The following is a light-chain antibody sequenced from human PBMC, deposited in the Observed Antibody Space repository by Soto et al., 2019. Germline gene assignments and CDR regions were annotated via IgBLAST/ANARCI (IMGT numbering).Light chain of an antibody. CDR2: DAS. CDR3: QQCSWHPFTVT. J-gene: IGKJ4*01. Sequence: EIVXTXXXXTLSVSPGERATLSCRASQSVSSNLAGYQQKPGQAPRLLIYDASTRATGIPARFSGSGSVTEYTLTISSLQSEDSAVYYCQQCSWHPFTVTFGGGTKVEIK. V-gene: IGKV3-15*01. CDR1: QSVSSN.